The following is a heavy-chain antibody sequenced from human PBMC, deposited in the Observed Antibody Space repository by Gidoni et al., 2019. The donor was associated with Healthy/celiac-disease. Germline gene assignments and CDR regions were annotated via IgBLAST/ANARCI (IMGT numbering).Heavy chain of an antibody. CDR3: ARDLLLWFGELFAGDAFDI. V-gene: IGHV4-39*07. CDR1: GGSISSSSYY. Sequence: QLQLQESGPGLVKPSETLSLTCTVSGGSISSSSYYWGRLRQPPGKGLEWIGSIYYSGSTYYNQSLKSRVTISVETSKNQFSLKLSSVTAADTAVYYCARDLLLWFGELFAGDAFDIWGQGTMVTVSS. CDR2: IYYSGST. J-gene: IGHJ3*02. D-gene: IGHD3-10*01.